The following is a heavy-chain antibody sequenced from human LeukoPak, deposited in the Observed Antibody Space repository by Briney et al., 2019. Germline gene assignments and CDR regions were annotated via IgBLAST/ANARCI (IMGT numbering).Heavy chain of an antibody. CDR3: ARVSLAAGFDY. CDR2: IYTNGST. J-gene: IGHJ4*02. V-gene: IGHV4-61*02. D-gene: IGHD6-25*01. Sequence: SETLSLTCTVSGGSISSGSYYWSWIRQPAGKGLEWIGRIYTNGSTNYNPSLKSRVTISVDTSKNQFSLKLSSVTAADTAVYYCARVSLAAGFDYWGQGTLVTVSS. CDR1: GGSISSGSYY.